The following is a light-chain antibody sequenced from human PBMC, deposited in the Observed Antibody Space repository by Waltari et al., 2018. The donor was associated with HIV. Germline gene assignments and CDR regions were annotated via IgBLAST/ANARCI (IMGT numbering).Light chain of an antibody. J-gene: IGLJ1*01. CDR1: SSNIGAGYD. CDR2: DNT. V-gene: IGLV1-40*01. CDR3: QSYDSSLSGYV. Sequence: QSVLTQPPSVSGAPGQRVTISCTGSSSNIGAGYDVHWYQQLPGTTPKPLIYDNTKRPSGVPDLISGSKSGASASLAITGLQAEDEADYYCQSYDSSLSGYVFGAGTKVTVL.